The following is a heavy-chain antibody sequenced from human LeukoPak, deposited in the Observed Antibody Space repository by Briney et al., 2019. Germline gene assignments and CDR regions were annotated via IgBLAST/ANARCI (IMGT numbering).Heavy chain of an antibody. CDR3: ARHEGDYYGSGSHWRIDY. V-gene: IGHV4-39*01. J-gene: IGHJ4*02. CDR2: IYYSGST. Sequence: SETLSLTCAVYGGSFNGYYWGWIRQPPGKGLEWIGSIYYSGSTYYNPSLKSRVTISVDTSKNQFSLKLSSVTAADTAVYCCARHEGDYYGSGSHWRIDYWGQGTLVTVSS. D-gene: IGHD3-10*01. CDR1: GGSFNGYY.